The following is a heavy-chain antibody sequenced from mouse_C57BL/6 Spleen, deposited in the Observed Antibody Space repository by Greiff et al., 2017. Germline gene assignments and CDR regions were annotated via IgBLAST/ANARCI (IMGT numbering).Heavy chain of an antibody. D-gene: IGHD1-1*01. CDR2: IYPGSGNT. J-gene: IGHJ3*01. CDR1: GYSFTSYY. CDR3: ARDYYGSSYKGTWFAY. Sequence: VQLQQSGPELVKPGASVKISCKASGYSFTSYYIHWVKQRPGQGLEWIGWIYPGSGNTKYNEKFKGKATLTADTSSSTAYMQLSSLTSEDSAVYYCARDYYGSSYKGTWFAYWGQGTLVTVSA. V-gene: IGHV1-66*01.